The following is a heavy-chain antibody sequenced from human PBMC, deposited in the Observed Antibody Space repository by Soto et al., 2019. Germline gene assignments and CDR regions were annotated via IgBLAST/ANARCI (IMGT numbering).Heavy chain of an antibody. CDR1: GFTFSTYT. CDR3: ARVESDRRTH. Sequence: XVSLRLSCAASGFTFSTYTFHWVRQAPGKGLEWVTFISFDGYSKFYADSVKGRFTISRDNSKNTLYLQMDSLTTEDTAVYYCARVESDRRTHWGQGTQVTVSS. V-gene: IGHV3-30-3*01. J-gene: IGHJ4*02. CDR2: ISFDGYSK. D-gene: IGHD1-7*01.